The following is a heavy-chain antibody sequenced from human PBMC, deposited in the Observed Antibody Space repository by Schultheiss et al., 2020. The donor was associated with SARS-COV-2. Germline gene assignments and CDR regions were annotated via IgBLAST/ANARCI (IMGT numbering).Heavy chain of an antibody. V-gene: IGHV5-51*01. J-gene: IGHJ6*02. CDR2: IWPGDSDA. D-gene: IGHD6-19*01. CDR1: GYSFTSYW. Sequence: GESLKISCKGSGYSFTSYWIGWVRQMPGKGLEWMGIIWPGDSDARYSPSFQGQVTISADKSITTAYLQWSSLKASDTAMYYCARHRIAVAGTTYYYYGMDVWGQGTTVTVSS. CDR3: ARHRIAVAGTTYYYYGMDV.